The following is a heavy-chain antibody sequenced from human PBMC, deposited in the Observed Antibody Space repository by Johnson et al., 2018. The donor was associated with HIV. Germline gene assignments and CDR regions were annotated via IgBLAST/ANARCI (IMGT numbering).Heavy chain of an antibody. V-gene: IGHV3-23*04. J-gene: IGHJ3*02. Sequence: EVQLVESGGGLVQPGGSLRLSCAASGFTFSSYAMSWVRQAPGTGLEWVSAISGSGGSTYYADSVKGRFTISRDNSKNTLNLQMNSLRAEDTAVYYCAKSPRLTILVSDAFDIWGQGTMVTVSS. CDR2: ISGSGGST. D-gene: IGHD5-24*01. CDR3: AKSPRLTILVSDAFDI. CDR1: GFTFSSYA.